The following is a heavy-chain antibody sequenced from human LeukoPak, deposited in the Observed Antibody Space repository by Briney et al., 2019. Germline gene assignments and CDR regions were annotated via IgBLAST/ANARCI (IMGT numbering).Heavy chain of an antibody. J-gene: IGHJ5*02. CDR2: ISWNSGSI. D-gene: IGHD2-2*01. Sequence: GGSLRLSCAASGFTFVDYAMHGVRQAPGKGLEWVSGISWNSGSIGYADSVKGRFTISRDNAKNSLYLQMNSLRAEDTALYYCAKGRDKYQLLSKNWFDPWGQGTLVTVSS. CDR1: GFTFVDYA. CDR3: AKGRDKYQLLSKNWFDP. V-gene: IGHV3-9*01.